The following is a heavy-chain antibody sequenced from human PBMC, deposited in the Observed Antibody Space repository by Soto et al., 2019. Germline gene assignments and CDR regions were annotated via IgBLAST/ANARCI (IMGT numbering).Heavy chain of an antibody. V-gene: IGHV4-39*01. J-gene: IGHJ4*02. Sequence: QLQLQESGPGLVKPSETLSLTCTVSGGSISSSSHYWGWIRQPPGKGLEWFGSIYYSGSTYYNPSLTSRVTLSVGTSKNQFSLKLSSVTAADTAVYYCARRFMGGFNWNSHFDYWGQGTLVTVSS. CDR3: ARRFMGGFNWNSHFDY. CDR2: IYYSGST. CDR1: GGSISSSSHY. D-gene: IGHD1-7*01.